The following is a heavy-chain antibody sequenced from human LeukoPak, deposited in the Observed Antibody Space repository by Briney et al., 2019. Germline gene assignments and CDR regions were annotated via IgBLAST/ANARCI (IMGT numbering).Heavy chain of an antibody. CDR1: GGSFSGYY. V-gene: IGHV4-34*01. CDR2: INHSGST. Sequence: PSETLSLTCAVYGGSFSGYYWSWIRQPPGKGLEWIGEINHSGSTNYNPSLKSRVTISVDTSKNQFSLKLSSVTAADTAVYYCARGGWRPPSVVWGKGTTVTVSS. D-gene: IGHD3-3*01. J-gene: IGHJ6*04. CDR3: ARGGWRPPSVV.